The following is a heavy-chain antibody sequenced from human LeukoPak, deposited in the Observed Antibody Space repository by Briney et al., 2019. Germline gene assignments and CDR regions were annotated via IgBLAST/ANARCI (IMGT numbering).Heavy chain of an antibody. D-gene: IGHD3-9*01. CDR1: GFTFSSYA. J-gene: IGHJ4*02. Sequence: GGSLRLSCAASGFTFSSYAMHWVRQAPGKGLEYVSAISSNGGSTYYANSVKGRFTISRDNAKNSLYLQMNSLRAEDTAVYYCARDRGQLTGYYLYYFDYWGQGTLVTVSS. CDR2: ISSNGGST. V-gene: IGHV3-64*01. CDR3: ARDRGQLTGYYLYYFDY.